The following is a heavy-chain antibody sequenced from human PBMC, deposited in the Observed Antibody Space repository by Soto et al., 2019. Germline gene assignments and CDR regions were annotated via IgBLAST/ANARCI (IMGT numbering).Heavy chain of an antibody. J-gene: IGHJ4*02. D-gene: IGHD6-19*01. V-gene: IGHV3-20*04. CDR2: INWNGGST. CDR1: GFTFDDYG. Sequence: GGSLRLSCAASGFTFDDYGMSWVRQAPGKGLEWVSGINWNGGSTGYADSVKGRFTISRDNARNSLHLQMNSLRAEDTALYYCARGRGKDAYVGSGFWGQGTLVTVSS. CDR3: ARGRGKDAYVGSGF.